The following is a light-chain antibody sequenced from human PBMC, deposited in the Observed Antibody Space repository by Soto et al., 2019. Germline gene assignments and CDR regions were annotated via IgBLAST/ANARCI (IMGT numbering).Light chain of an antibody. J-gene: IGKJ4*01. Sequence: GGRVTITCRASQDISKWLAWYQQKPGRAPKILIFAASTLQRGVPSRFSGSGSGTDFTLTISSLQPEDSATYYCQQADSIPLTFGGGTKV. CDR1: QDISKW. CDR3: QQADSIPLT. V-gene: IGKV1-12*01. CDR2: AAS.